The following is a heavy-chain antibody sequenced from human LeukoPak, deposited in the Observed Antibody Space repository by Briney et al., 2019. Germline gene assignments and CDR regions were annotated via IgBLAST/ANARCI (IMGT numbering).Heavy chain of an antibody. V-gene: IGHV1-46*01. D-gene: IGHD3-22*01. CDR3: ARALYYYDSRSYGDFDY. CDR1: GYSLTRYY. J-gene: IGHJ4*02. CDR2: MNPSGTST. Sequence: EASVKVSYKASGYSLTRYYMHWVRQAPGQGLEWMGIMNPSGTSTNYAQKFQGRVIMTGDTSTSTVYMELRSLRSDDTAVYYCARALYYYDSRSYGDFDYWGQGTLVTVSS.